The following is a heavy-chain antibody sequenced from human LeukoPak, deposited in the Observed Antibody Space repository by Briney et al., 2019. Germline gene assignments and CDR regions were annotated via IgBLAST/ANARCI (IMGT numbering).Heavy chain of an antibody. CDR3: ARVSQGYYFDY. CDR2: ISSSSSYI. J-gene: IGHJ4*02. V-gene: IGHV3-21*01. Sequence: GSLRLSCAASGFTFSSYSMNWVRQAPGKGLEWVSSISSSSSYIYYADSVKGRFTISRDNAKNSLYLQMNSLRAEDTAVYYCARVSQGYYFDYWGQGTLVTVSS. CDR1: GFTFSSYS.